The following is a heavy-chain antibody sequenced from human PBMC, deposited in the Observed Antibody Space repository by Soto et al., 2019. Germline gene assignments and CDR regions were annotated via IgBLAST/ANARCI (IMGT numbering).Heavy chain of an antibody. D-gene: IGHD3-10*01. J-gene: IGHJ3*02. V-gene: IGHV4-39*01. Sequence: SETLSLTCTVSGGSISSSSYYWGWIRQPPGKGLEWIGSIYYSGSNYYNPSLKSRVTISVDTSKNQFSLKLSSVTAADTAVYYCAILITMVRGVIKRDAFDIWGQGTMVT. CDR2: IYYSGSN. CDR3: AILITMVRGVIKRDAFDI. CDR1: GGSISSSSYY.